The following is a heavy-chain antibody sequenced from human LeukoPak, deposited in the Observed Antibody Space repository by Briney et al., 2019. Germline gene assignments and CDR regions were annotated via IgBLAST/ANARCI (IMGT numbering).Heavy chain of an antibody. D-gene: IGHD4-17*01. J-gene: IGHJ4*02. CDR2: ISHDGTYK. Sequence: PGKSLRLSCVASGFTFNYYSMHWVRQPPGKGLEWVAFISHDGTYKKYADPVKGRFTLSREDSKNTLSLQMNSLRAEDTAVYFCTSGGDYGDYYFDSWGQGTLVTVSS. V-gene: IGHV3-30*03. CDR3: TSGGDYGDYYFDS. CDR1: GFTFNYYS.